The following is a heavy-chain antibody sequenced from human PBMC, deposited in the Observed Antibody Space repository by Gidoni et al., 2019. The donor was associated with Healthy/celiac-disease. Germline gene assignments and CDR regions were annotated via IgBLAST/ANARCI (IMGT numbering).Heavy chain of an antibody. CDR1: GFTFRDHY. CDR3: ARAGGPELPGNSDY. J-gene: IGHJ4*02. V-gene: IGHV3-72*01. Sequence: EVQLVASGGGLVQPGGSLRLSCAASGFTFRDHYMDWVRQAHGKGLEWVGRTRNKANSYTTEYAASVKGRFTISRDDSKNSLYLQMNSLTAEDTAVYYCARAGGPELPGNSDYWGQGTLVTVSS. CDR2: TRNKANSYTT. D-gene: IGHD2-15*01.